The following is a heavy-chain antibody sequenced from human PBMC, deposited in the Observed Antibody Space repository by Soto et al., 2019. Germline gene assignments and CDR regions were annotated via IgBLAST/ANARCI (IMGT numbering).Heavy chain of an antibody. Sequence: QVQLQQWGAGLLKPSETLSLTCAVYGGSFSGYYWSWIRQPPGKGLEWIGEINHSGSTNYNPSLTSRVTISVDTSKNQFSLKLSSVTAADTAVYYCARGSSVMVRGVIVKSLDYWGQGTLVTVSS. D-gene: IGHD3-10*01. CDR3: ARGSSVMVRGVIVKSLDY. V-gene: IGHV4-34*01. J-gene: IGHJ4*02. CDR2: INHSGST. CDR1: GGSFSGYY.